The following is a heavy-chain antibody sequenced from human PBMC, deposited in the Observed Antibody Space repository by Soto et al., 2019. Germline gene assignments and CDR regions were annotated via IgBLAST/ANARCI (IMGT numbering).Heavy chain of an antibody. Sequence: GGSLRLSCAASGFTVSSNYMSWVRQAPGKGLEWVSVIYSGGSTYYADSVKGRFTISRDNSKNTLYLQMNSLRAEDTALYYCTRVLDCISTSCYGRWFDPWGQGTLVTVSS. CDR1: GFTVSSNY. J-gene: IGHJ5*02. CDR2: IYSGGST. D-gene: IGHD2-2*01. V-gene: IGHV3-66*01. CDR3: TRVLDCISTSCYGRWFDP.